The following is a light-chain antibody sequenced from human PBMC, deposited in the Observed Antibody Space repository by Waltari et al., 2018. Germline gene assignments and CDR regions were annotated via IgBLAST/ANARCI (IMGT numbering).Light chain of an antibody. V-gene: IGLV2-18*02. CDR1: SSDVGSYNR. Sequence: QSALTQPRSVSGSPGQSVTISCTGTSSDVGSYNRVSWYQQPPGTAPKLMIYEVSYRPSGVPDRFSGSKSGNTASLTISRLQAEDEADYYCCSYAGSRTWVFGGGTKVTVL. CDR3: CSYAGSRTWV. J-gene: IGLJ3*02. CDR2: EVS.